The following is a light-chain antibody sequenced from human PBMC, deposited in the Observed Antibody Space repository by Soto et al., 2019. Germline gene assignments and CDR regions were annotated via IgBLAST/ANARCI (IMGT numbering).Light chain of an antibody. Sequence: QSALTQPRSVSGSPGQSVTISCTGTSSDIGGYNYVSWYQQHPGKAPKLMIYDVSKRPSGIPDRFSGYKSSNTASLTISGLQAEDEADYYCCSYAGSYLVVFGGGTKLTVL. J-gene: IGLJ2*01. CDR1: SSDIGGYNY. V-gene: IGLV2-11*01. CDR2: DVS. CDR3: CSYAGSYLVV.